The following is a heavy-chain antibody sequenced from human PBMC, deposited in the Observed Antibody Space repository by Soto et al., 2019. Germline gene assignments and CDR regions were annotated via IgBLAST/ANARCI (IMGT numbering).Heavy chain of an antibody. Sequence: QVQLVESGGGVVQPGRSLRISCATSGFTFSNYGMHWARHTPGKGLEWVAVISYDGSNKKYADSVKRRFTISRDNAKSTLTLQMNSLRVEDTAVYYCAANMLRAPLDPWGQGTLVIVS. V-gene: IGHV3-30*03. CDR2: ISYDGSNK. D-gene: IGHD3-10*01. CDR3: AANMLRAPLDP. J-gene: IGHJ5*02. CDR1: GFTFSNYG.